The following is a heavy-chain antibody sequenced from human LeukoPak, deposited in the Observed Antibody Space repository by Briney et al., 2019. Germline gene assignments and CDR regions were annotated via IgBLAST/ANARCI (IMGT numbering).Heavy chain of an antibody. Sequence: GGSLRLSYAASGFSFSNSAMSWVRQAPGKGLEWVSLLIASSGSTFYADSVKGRFTISRDNSKNTLYLQMNSLRVEDTSLYYCAKGAYDYIEMGYFDYWGQGTLVTVSS. CDR1: GFSFSNSA. CDR3: AKGAYDYIEMGYFDY. V-gene: IGHV3-23*01. CDR2: LIASSGST. D-gene: IGHD5-12*01. J-gene: IGHJ4*02.